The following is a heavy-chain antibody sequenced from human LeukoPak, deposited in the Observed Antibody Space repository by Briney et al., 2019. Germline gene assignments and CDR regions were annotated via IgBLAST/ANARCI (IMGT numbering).Heavy chain of an antibody. Sequence: PGGSLRLSCEASGFTFSSYEMNWVRQAPGKGLEWVSYISSSGKTIYYADSTKGRFTVSRVNAKNSLYLQMNSLRAEDTAVYYCATTSIAAAVPGCFDYWGQGTLVTVFS. CDR3: ATTSIAAAVPGCFDY. D-gene: IGHD6-13*01. CDR2: ISSSGKTI. CDR1: GFTFSSYE. V-gene: IGHV3-48*03. J-gene: IGHJ4*02.